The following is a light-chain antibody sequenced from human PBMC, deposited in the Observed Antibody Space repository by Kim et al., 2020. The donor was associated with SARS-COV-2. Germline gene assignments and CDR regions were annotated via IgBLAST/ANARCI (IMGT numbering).Light chain of an antibody. Sequence: VALGQTVRITCQGDSLRSYYATWYQQKPGQAPIVVIYSKNNRPSGIPDRFSGSSSGDTASLTITGPQAGDEADYYCNSRGSNDNVLFGGGTQLTVL. CDR2: SKN. V-gene: IGLV3-19*01. J-gene: IGLJ2*01. CDR3: NSRGSNDNVL. CDR1: SLRSYY.